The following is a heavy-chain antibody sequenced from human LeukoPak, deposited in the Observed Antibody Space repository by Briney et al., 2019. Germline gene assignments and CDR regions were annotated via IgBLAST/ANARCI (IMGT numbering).Heavy chain of an antibody. V-gene: IGHV1-69*02. Sequence: SVKVSCKASGGTFSSYTISWVRQAPGQGLEWMGRIIPILGIANYAQKFQGRVTITADKSTSTAYMELSSLRSEDTAVYYCAPQLNTGYSSSWEFDPWGQGTLVTVSS. J-gene: IGHJ5*02. D-gene: IGHD6-13*01. CDR1: GGTFSSYT. CDR2: IIPILGIA. CDR3: APQLNTGYSSSWEFDP.